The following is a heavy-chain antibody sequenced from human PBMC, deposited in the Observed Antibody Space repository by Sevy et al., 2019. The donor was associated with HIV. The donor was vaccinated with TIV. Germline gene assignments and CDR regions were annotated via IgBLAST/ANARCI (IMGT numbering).Heavy chain of an antibody. V-gene: IGHV4-39*01. CDR1: GGSISSSNYY. Sequence: SETLSLTCTVSGGSISSSNYYWGWIRQPPGKGLEWIGTIYYSGSAYSNSSLKSRVTIFIDTSNNQFSLRLSSVTAADTAVYYCARRDYYGYSDSWGQGTLVTVSS. CDR3: ARRDYYGYSDS. D-gene: IGHD3-3*01. CDR2: IYYSGSA. J-gene: IGHJ4*02.